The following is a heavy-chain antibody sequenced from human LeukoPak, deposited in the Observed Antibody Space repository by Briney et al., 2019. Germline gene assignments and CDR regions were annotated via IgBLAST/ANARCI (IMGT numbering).Heavy chain of an antibody. V-gene: IGHV3-9*01. CDR1: GFTFEDYA. D-gene: IGHD6-13*01. CDR2: ISWNRGSI. J-gene: IGHJ5*02. CDR3: ALDPGFSSGTRA. Sequence: GGSLRLSCAASGFTFEDYAMHWVRQVPGRGLEWVSGISWNRGSIGYADSVKGRFTISRDNANRTLYLNSLRAEDTAVYYCALDPGFSSGTRAWGQGTLVTVSS.